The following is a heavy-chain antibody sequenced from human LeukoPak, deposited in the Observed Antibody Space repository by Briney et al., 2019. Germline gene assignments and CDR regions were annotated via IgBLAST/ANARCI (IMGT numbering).Heavy chain of an antibody. CDR2: IWYDGSNK. J-gene: IGHJ6*03. CDR1: GFTFSSHG. CDR3: VRGGPERAMDV. V-gene: IGHV3-33*01. Sequence: GGSLRLSCAASGFTFSSHGMHWVRQAPGKGLEWVAVIWYDGSNKYYADSVKGRFTISRDNSKSTFYVEMNSLRAEDTAVYYCVRGGPERAMDVWGKGPTVPVSS. D-gene: IGHD1-14*01.